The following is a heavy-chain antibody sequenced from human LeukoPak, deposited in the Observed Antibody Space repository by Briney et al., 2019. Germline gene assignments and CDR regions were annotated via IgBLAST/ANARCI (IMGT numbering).Heavy chain of an antibody. Sequence: KPGGSLRLSCAASGFTFSSYSMNWVRQAPGKGLEWVSSISSSSSYIYYADSVKGRFTISRDNAKNTLYLQMNSLRAEDTAVYYCAKGGRFLEWFAVCPGRQHGYYFDYWGQGTLVTVSS. CDR1: GFTFSSYS. CDR3: AKGGRFLEWFAVCPGRQHGYYFDY. CDR2: ISSSSSYI. D-gene: IGHD3-3*01. V-gene: IGHV3-21*04. J-gene: IGHJ4*02.